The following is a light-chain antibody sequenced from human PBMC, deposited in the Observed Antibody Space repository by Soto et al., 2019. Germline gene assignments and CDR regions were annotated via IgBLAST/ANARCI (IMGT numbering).Light chain of an antibody. CDR3: QQYYSFST. CDR1: QGINNW. J-gene: IGKJ4*01. Sequence: DIQMTQSPSSVSASVGDRVTITCRASQGINNWLAWYQQKPGKAPELLIYAVSYLQSGVPSRFSGSGSGTDFTLTISSLQPEDFATYYCQQYYSFSTFGGGTKVDIK. V-gene: IGKV1-12*01. CDR2: AVS.